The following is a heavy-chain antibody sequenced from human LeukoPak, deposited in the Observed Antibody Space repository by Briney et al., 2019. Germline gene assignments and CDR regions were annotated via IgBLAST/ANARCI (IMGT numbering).Heavy chain of an antibody. V-gene: IGHV3-66*01. Sequence: GGSLRLSCAASGFTVSSNYMSWVRQAPGKGLEWVSVIYSGGSTYYADPVKGRFTISRDNSKNTLYLQMNSLRAEDTAVYYCARGSNSGWNWFDPWGQGTLVTVSS. CDR3: ARGSNSGWNWFDP. CDR1: GFTVSSNY. D-gene: IGHD6-19*01. CDR2: IYSGGST. J-gene: IGHJ5*02.